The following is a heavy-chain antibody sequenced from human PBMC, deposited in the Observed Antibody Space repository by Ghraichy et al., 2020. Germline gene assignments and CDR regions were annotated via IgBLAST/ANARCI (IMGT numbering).Heavy chain of an antibody. CDR1: GFTFSSYA. J-gene: IGHJ4*02. CDR3: AKDTRDYDFWSGYYTTAGFDY. CDR2: ISGSGGST. Sequence: GGSLRLSCAASGFTFSSYAMSWVRQAPGKGLEWVSAISGSGGSTYYADSVKGRFTISRDNSKNTLYLQMNSLRAEDTAVYYCAKDTRDYDFWSGYYTTAGFDYWGQGTLVTVSS. D-gene: IGHD3-3*01. V-gene: IGHV3-23*01.